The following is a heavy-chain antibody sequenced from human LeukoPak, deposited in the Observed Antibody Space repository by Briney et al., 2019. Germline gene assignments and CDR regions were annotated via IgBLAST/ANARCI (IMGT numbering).Heavy chain of an antibody. V-gene: IGHV4-59*01. Sequence: PSETLSLTCTVSGGSISSYYWSWIRQPPGKGLEWIGYIYYSGSTNYNPSLKSRVTLTVNTSKNRSFLKLITVTAADTAVYTHARVAPIVATFDYWGQGSLVTVSS. CDR2: IYYSGST. D-gene: IGHD5-12*01. J-gene: IGHJ4*02. CDR3: ARVAPIVATFDY. CDR1: GGSISSYY.